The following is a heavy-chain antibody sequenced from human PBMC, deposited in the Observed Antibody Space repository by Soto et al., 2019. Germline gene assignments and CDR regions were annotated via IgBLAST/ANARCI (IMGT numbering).Heavy chain of an antibody. CDR1: GFSFSGHA. V-gene: IGHV3-30-3*01. CDR3: AIVGPTKRIQQWYYFDL. D-gene: IGHD5-18*01. CDR2: ISFDGSGQ. J-gene: IGHJ5*02. Sequence: AGGSLRLSCAASGFSFSGHAMHWVRQAPGKGLEWVAVISFDGSGQDYADSVKGRFTISRDASKSTVYLQMNSLRPDDTAMYYCAIVGPTKRIQQWYYFDLWGQRTPVTVST.